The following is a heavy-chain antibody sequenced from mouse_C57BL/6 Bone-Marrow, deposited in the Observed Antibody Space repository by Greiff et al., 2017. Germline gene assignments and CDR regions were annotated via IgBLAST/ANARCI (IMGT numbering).Heavy chain of an antibody. CDR2: IDPSDSET. Sequence: QVQLQQPGAELVRPGSSVKLSCKASGYTFTSYWMHRVKQRPIQGLEWIGNIDPSDSETHYNQKFKDKATLTVDKSSSTAYMQLSSLTSEDSAVYYCARGGIITTAYFDYWGQGTTLTVSS. J-gene: IGHJ2*01. D-gene: IGHD1-1*01. CDR1: GYTFTSYW. V-gene: IGHV1-52*01. CDR3: ARGGIITTAYFDY.